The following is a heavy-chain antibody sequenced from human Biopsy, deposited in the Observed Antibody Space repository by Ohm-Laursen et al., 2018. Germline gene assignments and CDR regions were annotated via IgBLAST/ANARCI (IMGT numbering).Heavy chain of an antibody. CDR3: AKTGGGGSCYPR. V-gene: IGHV3-49*03. J-gene: IGHJ4*02. CDR1: GFNFGDYA. D-gene: IGHD2-15*01. CDR2: IRNKAYGGTT. Sequence: SLRLSCAAPGFNFGDYAMNWFRQAPGRGLEWVGFIRNKAYGGTTEYAASVNGRFAISRDDSKSIAFVQMNSLRAEDRAVYYCAKTGGGGSCYPRWGQGTRVTVSS.